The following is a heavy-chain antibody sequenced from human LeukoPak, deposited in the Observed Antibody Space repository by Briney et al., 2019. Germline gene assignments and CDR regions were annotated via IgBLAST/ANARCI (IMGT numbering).Heavy chain of an antibody. CDR1: GGSISSSSYY. CDR3: ARDLGYCTNGVCHTRFDY. CDR2: IYYSGST. Sequence: PSETLSLTCTVSGGSISSSSYYWGWIRQPPGKGLEWIGSIYYSGSTYYNPSLKSRVTISVDTSKNQFSLKLNSVTATDTAVYYCARDLGYCTNGVCHTRFDYWGQGALVTVSS. J-gene: IGHJ4*02. D-gene: IGHD2-8*01. V-gene: IGHV4-39*02.